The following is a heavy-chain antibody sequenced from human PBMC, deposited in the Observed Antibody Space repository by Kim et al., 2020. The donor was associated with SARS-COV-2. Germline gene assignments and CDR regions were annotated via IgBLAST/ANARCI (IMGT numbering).Heavy chain of an antibody. Sequence: GGSLRLSCAASGFTFSSYGMHWVRQAPGKGREGVAVIWYDGSNKYYADSVKGRFTISRDNSKNTLYLQMNSLRAEDSAVYYCARDLSYDFWSGYWGMMDYWGQGTLVTVSS. CDR3: ARDLSYDFWSGYWGMMDY. D-gene: IGHD3-3*01. J-gene: IGHJ4*02. CDR1: GFTFSSYG. V-gene: IGHV3-33*01. CDR2: IWYDGSNK.